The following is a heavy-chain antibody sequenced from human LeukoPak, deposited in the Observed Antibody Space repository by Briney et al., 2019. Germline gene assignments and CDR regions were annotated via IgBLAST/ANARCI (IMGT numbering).Heavy chain of an antibody. D-gene: IGHD2-2*01. CDR1: GGSISSGGYY. V-gene: IGHV4-31*03. CDR2: IYYSGST. CDR3: ARLRYCSSTSCPG. Sequence: SETLSLTCTVSGGSISSGGYYWSWIRQHPGKGLEWIGYIYYSGSTYYNPSLKSRVTISVDTSKNQFSLKLSSVTAADTAVYYCARLRYCSSTSCPGWGQGTLVTVSS. J-gene: IGHJ4*02.